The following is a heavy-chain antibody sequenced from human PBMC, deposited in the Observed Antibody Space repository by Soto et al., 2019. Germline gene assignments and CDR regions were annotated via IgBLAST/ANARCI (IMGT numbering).Heavy chain of an antibody. Sequence: QVQLVQSGAEVKKPGSSVKVSCKASGGTFSSYTISWVRQAPGQGLEWMGRIIPILGIANYAQKFQGRVTITGDKSTSTAYMELSRLRSEDTAVYYCARDGGIAVAGYYYYGMDVWGQGTTVTVSS. J-gene: IGHJ6*02. CDR1: GGTFSSYT. CDR3: ARDGGIAVAGYYYYGMDV. V-gene: IGHV1-69*08. D-gene: IGHD6-19*01. CDR2: IIPILGIA.